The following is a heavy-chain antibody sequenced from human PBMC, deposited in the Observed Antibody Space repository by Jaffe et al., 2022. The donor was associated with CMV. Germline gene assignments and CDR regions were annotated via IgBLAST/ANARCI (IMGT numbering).Heavy chain of an antibody. Sequence: QLQLQESGPGLVKPSETLSLTCTVSGGSISSSSYYWGWIRQPPGKGLEWIGSIYYSGSTYYNPSLKSRVTISVDTSKNQFSLKLSSVTAADTAVYYCARYFAPPYCGGDCYPPYYFDYWGQGTLVTVSS. CDR3: ARYFAPPYCGGDCYPPYYFDY. CDR1: GGSISSSSYY. J-gene: IGHJ4*02. D-gene: IGHD2-21*02. CDR2: IYYSGST. V-gene: IGHV4-39*01.